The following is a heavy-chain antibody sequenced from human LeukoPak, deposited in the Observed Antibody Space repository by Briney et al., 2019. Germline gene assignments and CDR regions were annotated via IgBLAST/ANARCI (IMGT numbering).Heavy chain of an antibody. D-gene: IGHD2-21*02. V-gene: IGHV4-4*02. J-gene: IGHJ4*02. CDR2: INHSGST. CDR1: SGSISSTNC. Sequence: SETLSLTCAVSSGSISSTNCLSWVRQPPGNGLEWIGEINHSGSTNYNPSLKSRVTISVDTPKNPFSLKRSSVTAEDTTVYYCAKDIVGGGDDYWGQGTLVIVSS. CDR3: AKDIVGGGDDY.